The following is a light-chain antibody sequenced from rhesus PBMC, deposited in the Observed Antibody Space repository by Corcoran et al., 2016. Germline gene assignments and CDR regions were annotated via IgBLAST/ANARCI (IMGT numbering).Light chain of an antibody. CDR2: EAS. V-gene: IGKV1-33*02. J-gene: IGKJ1*01. CDR3: PHYYTTPWT. CDR1: QDITND. Sequence: DIQMTQSPSSLSASVGDRVTITCRASQDITNDLAWYQQKPGDTPKLLIYEASSLQSGIPSGFSGIGSGTDFTLTISGLQSEDFATYYCPHYYTTPWTFGQGTKVDIK.